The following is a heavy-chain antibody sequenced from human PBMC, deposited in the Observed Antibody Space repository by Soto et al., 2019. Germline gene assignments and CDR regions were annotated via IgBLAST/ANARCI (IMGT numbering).Heavy chain of an antibody. J-gene: IGHJ6*04. V-gene: IGHV4-31*03. CDR1: GGSISSGGYY. CDR3: ARENCSSTSCYYYYGVDV. D-gene: IGHD2-2*01. Sequence: SETLSLTCTVSGGSISSGGYYWSWIRQHPGKGLEWIGYIYYSGSTYYNPSLKSRVTISVDTSKNQFSLKLSSVTAADTAVYYCARENCSSTSCYYYYGVDVWGKGTTVTVSS. CDR2: IYYSGST.